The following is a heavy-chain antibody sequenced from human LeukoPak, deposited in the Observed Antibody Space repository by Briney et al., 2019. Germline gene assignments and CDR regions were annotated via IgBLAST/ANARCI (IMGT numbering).Heavy chain of an antibody. Sequence: SVKVSCKASGGTFSSYAISWVRQAPGQGLEWMGGIIPIFGTANYAQKFQGRVTITADESTSTAYMELSSLRSEDTAVYYCARGGARQWLAVKFDYWGQGTLVTVSS. V-gene: IGHV1-69*13. CDR2: IIPIFGTA. D-gene: IGHD6-19*01. CDR3: ARGGARQWLAVKFDY. J-gene: IGHJ4*02. CDR1: GGTFSSYA.